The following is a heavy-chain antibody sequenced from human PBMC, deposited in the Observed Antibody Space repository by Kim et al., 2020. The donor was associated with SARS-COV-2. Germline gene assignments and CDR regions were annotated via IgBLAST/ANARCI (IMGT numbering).Heavy chain of an antibody. D-gene: IGHD6-19*01. CDR2: ISWNSDSI. CDR3: AKDRGAVAVIYFQH. J-gene: IGHJ1*01. V-gene: IGHV3-9*01. CDR1: GFTFDDYA. Sequence: GGSLRLSCAASGFTFDDYAMHWVRQAPGKGLEWVSGISWNSDSIGYADSVKGRFTISRDNAKNSLYLQMNSLRAEDTALYYCAKDRGAVAVIYFQHWGQGTLVTVSS.